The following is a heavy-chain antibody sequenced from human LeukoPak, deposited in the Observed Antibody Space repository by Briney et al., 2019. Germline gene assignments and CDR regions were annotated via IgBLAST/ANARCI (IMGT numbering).Heavy chain of an antibody. CDR1: GFTFSSYE. D-gene: IGHD3-10*01. Sequence: PGGSLRLSCAASGFTFSSYEMNWDRQAPGKGLEWVSYISSSGSTIYYADSVKGRFTISRDNAKNSLYLQMNSLRAEDTAVYYCARDFPSITMVRGVIYFDYWGQGTLVSVSS. J-gene: IGHJ4*02. CDR2: ISSSGSTI. V-gene: IGHV3-48*03. CDR3: ARDFPSITMVRGVIYFDY.